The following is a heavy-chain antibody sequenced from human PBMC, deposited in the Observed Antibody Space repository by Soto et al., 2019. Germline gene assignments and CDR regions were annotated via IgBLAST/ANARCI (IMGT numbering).Heavy chain of an antibody. CDR3: AKAGFDP. Sequence: QVQLQQWGAGLLKPSETLSLTCAVYGGSLSGFYWSWIRQPPGKGLEWIGAINDSGSTHYNPSLKSRVTTSVDTSKNQFSLHLISVTAADTAVYYCAKAGFDPCGQGTLVTVSS. J-gene: IGHJ5*02. CDR2: INDSGST. V-gene: IGHV4-34*01. CDR1: GGSLSGFY.